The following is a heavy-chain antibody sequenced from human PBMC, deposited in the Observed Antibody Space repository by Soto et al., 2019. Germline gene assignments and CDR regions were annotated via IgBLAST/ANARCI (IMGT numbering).Heavy chain of an antibody. Sequence: QITLKESGPTLVKPTQTLTLTCAFSGFSLRTSGVGVGWIRQPPGKALEWLALIYWDGYKHYSPSLKSRLTITEAPSKNQVVLTMTNMDPVDTATYYWAHKGGGDRILDYWGQGTLVTVSS. CDR2: IYWDGYK. D-gene: IGHD3-16*01. CDR1: GFSLRTSGVG. V-gene: IGHV2-5*02. CDR3: AHKGGGDRILDY. J-gene: IGHJ4*02.